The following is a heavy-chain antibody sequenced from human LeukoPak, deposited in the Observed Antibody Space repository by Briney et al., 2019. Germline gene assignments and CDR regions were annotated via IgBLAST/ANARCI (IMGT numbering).Heavy chain of an antibody. V-gene: IGHV4-34*01. CDR3: ARVFDMVRGTGYSNLDV. J-gene: IGHJ6*03. CDR1: GGSFSGFH. Sequence: SETLSLTCAVYGGSFSGFHWSWIRQPPGKGLEWIGEINHSGSTNYNPSLKSRVTISVDTSKNQFSLKLSSVTAADTAVYYCARVFDMVRGTGYSNLDVWGKGTLVTVSS. CDR2: INHSGST. D-gene: IGHD3-10*01.